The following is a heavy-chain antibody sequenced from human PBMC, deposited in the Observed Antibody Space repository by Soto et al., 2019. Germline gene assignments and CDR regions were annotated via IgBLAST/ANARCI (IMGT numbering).Heavy chain of an antibody. CDR3: AKGQTTVTTGYYYYYMDV. CDR2: ISGSGDST. Sequence: GGSRRLSCAASGCTFSFYAMSWVRQAPGKGLEWVSTISGSGDSTYYADSVKGRFTISRDNSKNTLYLQLNSLRAEDTAVYYCAKGQTTVTTGYYYYYMDVWGKGTTVTVSS. J-gene: IGHJ6*03. V-gene: IGHV3-23*01. D-gene: IGHD4-17*01. CDR1: GCTFSFYA.